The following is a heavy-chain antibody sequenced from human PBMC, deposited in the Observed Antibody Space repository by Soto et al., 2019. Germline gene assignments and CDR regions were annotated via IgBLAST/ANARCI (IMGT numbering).Heavy chain of an antibody. Sequence: SQTLSLTCAISGDSVSSNSAAWNWIRQSPSRGLEWLGRTYYRSKWYNDYAVSVKSRITINPDTSKNQFSLQLNSVTPEDTAVYYCARVGRPPGNIAMIQGDTGIFDYWGQGTLVTVSS. D-gene: IGHD3-10*01. CDR1: GDSVSSNSAA. CDR2: TYYRSKWYN. J-gene: IGHJ4*02. V-gene: IGHV6-1*01. CDR3: ARVGRPPGNIAMIQGDTGIFDY.